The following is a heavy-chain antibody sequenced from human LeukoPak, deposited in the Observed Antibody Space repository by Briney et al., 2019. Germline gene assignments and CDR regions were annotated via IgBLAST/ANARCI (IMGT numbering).Heavy chain of an antibody. CDR3: ARIRDGYNDAYDI. V-gene: IGHV1-69*13. CDR1: GGTFSSYA. CDR2: IIPIFGTA. D-gene: IGHD5-24*01. Sequence: ASVKVPCKASGGTFSSYAISWVRQAPGQGLEWMGGIIPIFGTANYAQKFQGRVTITADESTSTVYMELSGLRSEDTALYYCARIRDGYNDAYDIWGQGTMVTVSS. J-gene: IGHJ3*02.